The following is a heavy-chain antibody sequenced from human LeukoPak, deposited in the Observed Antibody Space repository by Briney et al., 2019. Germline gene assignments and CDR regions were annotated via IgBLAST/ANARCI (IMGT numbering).Heavy chain of an antibody. CDR2: ISDNGDDT. D-gene: IGHD4-11*01. CDR1: GFTFSSYA. J-gene: IGHJ4*02. CDR3: AKGYYGNYVAVAY. V-gene: IGHV3-23*01. Sequence: GGSLRLSCAASGFTFSSYAIIWVRQAPGKGLDWVSSISDNGDDTYYADSVKGRFTISRDKSTNTLYLQMNSLIADDTTVYYCAKGYYGNYVAVAYWGQGTLVTVSS.